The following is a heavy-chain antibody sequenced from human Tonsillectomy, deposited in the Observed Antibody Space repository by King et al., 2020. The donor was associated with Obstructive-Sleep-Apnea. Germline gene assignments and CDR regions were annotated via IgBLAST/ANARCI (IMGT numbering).Heavy chain of an antibody. V-gene: IGHV3-21*01. CDR2: ISFSSNYI. CDR3: AREGTEGELGTDAFDL. CDR1: GFTFSSYI. D-gene: IGHD1-7*01. J-gene: IGHJ3*01. Sequence: VQLVESGGGLVKPGGSLRLSCAASGFTFSSYIMNWVRQAPGQGLEWVSSISFSSNYIYYADSVKGRFTISRDKAKNSLCLQMNSLIAEDTAVYYCAREGTEGELGTDAFDLWGQGTVVTVSS.